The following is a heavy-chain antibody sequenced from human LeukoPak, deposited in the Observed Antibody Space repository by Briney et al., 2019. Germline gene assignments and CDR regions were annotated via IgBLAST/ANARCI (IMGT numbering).Heavy chain of an antibody. D-gene: IGHD3-10*01. J-gene: IGHJ4*02. CDR2: ISAYNGNT. CDR3: ARDRRGITMVRGVTPIDY. V-gene: IGHV1-18*01. CDR1: GYTFTSYG. Sequence: GASVKVSCKASGYTFTSYGISWVRQAPGQGLEWMGWISAYNGNTNYAQKLQGRVTMTTDTSTSTAYMELRSLRSDDTAVYYCARDRRGITMVRGVTPIDYWGQGTLVTVSS.